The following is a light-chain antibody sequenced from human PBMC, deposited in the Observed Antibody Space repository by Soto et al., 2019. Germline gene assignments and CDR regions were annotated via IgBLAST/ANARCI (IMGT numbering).Light chain of an antibody. J-gene: IGKJ1*01. Sequence: EIVMTQSPATLSVSPGERATLSCRASQSVSSNLAWYQQKPGQAPRLLIYGASTRATGIPARFSGSGSGTEFTILISSLQYEDVSADYCQQYNNWPPWTFGQGTKVEIK. CDR3: QQYNNWPPWT. CDR1: QSVSSN. CDR2: GAS. V-gene: IGKV3-15*01.